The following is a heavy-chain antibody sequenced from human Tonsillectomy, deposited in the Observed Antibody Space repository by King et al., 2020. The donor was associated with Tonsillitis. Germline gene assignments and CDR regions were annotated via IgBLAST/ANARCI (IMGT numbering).Heavy chain of an antibody. CDR3: ARGRSPAYYDFWSGLHFDY. V-gene: IGHV4-34*01. CDR2: IHHRGST. D-gene: IGHD3-3*01. J-gene: IGHJ4*02. CDR1: GGSFSGYY. Sequence: VQLQQWGAGLLKPSENLSLTCAFYGGSFSGYYWSWIRQPPGKGLEWIGEIHHRGSTNYNPSLKRLVTISVDTSKNQFSLKLSSVTAADTAGYYCARGRSPAYYDFWSGLHFDYWGQGTLVTVSS.